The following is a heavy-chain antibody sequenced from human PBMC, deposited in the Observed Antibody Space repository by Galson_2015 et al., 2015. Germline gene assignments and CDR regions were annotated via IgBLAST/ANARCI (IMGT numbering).Heavy chain of an antibody. V-gene: IGHV3-23*01. Sequence: SLRLSCAASGFTFSSYAMRWVRQAPGKGLEWGSGIRGSGGNTHYADSVKGRFTISRDNSKNTVYMQMKSLTAEDTSVYYCARSSSGSYFYRLDHWRQGTTVTVSS. CDR3: ARSSSGSYFYRLDH. CDR2: IRGSGGNT. D-gene: IGHD3-10*01. J-gene: IGHJ6*02. CDR1: GFTFSSYA.